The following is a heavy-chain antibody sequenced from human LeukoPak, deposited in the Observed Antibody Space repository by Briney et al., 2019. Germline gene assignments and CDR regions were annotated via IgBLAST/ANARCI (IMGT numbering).Heavy chain of an antibody. CDR3: ARNWNIYYYYMDV. CDR1: GHTFTGYY. V-gene: IGHV1-2*02. Sequence: ASVRVSCKASGHTFTGYYMHWVRQAPGQGLEWMGWINANSGGTNYAQKFQGRVTMTRDTSISTAYMELSRLRSDDTAVYYCARNWNIYYYYMDVWGKGTTVTVSS. D-gene: IGHD1/OR15-1a*01. CDR2: INANSGGT. J-gene: IGHJ6*03.